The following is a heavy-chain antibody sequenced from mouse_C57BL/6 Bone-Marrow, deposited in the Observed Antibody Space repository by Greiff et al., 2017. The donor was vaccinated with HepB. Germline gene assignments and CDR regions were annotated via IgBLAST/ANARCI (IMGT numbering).Heavy chain of an antibody. D-gene: IGHD1-2*01. CDR3: ARSAGYYAMDY. Sequence: VQLKQSGPELVKPGASVKISCKASGYSFTDYNMNWVKQSTGKSLEWIGVINPNYGSTSYNQKFKGKATLTVDKSSSTTYIQLNSLTSEDSAVYCWARSAGYYAMDYWGQGTSVTVSS. CDR2: INPNYGST. J-gene: IGHJ4*01. CDR1: GYSFTDYN. V-gene: IGHV1-39*01.